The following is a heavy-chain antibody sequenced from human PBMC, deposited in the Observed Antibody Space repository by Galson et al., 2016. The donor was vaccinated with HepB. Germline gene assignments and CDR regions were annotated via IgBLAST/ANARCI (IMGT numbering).Heavy chain of an antibody. J-gene: IGHJ4*02. D-gene: IGHD5-12*01. CDR3: AIFNAYDYGEDY. CDR1: GASFDNYW. CDR2: IDPTDSKT. Sequence: QSGAEVTKPGESLSISCEGSGASFDNYWINWVRQKSGKGLEWMGRIDPTDSKTNYNPSFQGHVTISADKSIRTAYLQWTNLKASDTAMYYWAIFNAYDYGEDYWGQGSLVTVSS. V-gene: IGHV5-10-1*01.